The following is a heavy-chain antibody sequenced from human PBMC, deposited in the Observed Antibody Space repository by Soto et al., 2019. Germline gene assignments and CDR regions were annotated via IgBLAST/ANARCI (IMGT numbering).Heavy chain of an antibody. CDR3: ARATPQYSSGWLLFDY. D-gene: IGHD6-19*01. V-gene: IGHV3-33*01. Sequence: PGGSLRLSCAASGFTFSSYGMHWVRQAPGKGLEWVAVIWYDGSNKYYADSVKGRFTISRDNSKNTLYLQMNSLRAEDTAVYYFARATPQYSSGWLLFDYWGQGTLVTVSS. J-gene: IGHJ4*02. CDR2: IWYDGSNK. CDR1: GFTFSSYG.